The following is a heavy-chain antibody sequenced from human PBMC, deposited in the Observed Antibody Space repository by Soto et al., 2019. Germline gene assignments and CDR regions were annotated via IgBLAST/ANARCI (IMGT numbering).Heavy chain of an antibody. CDR3: AIHGRDGYNWFQKYYFDY. J-gene: IGHJ4*02. Sequence: KPSETLSLTCTVSGGSSSSSSYYWGWIRQPPGKGLEWIGSIYYSGSTYYNPSLKSRVTISVDTSKNQFSLKLSSVTAADTAVYYCAIHGRDGYNWFQKYYFDYWGQGTLVAVST. CDR1: GGSSSSSSYY. CDR2: IYYSGST. V-gene: IGHV4-39*01. D-gene: IGHD5-12*01.